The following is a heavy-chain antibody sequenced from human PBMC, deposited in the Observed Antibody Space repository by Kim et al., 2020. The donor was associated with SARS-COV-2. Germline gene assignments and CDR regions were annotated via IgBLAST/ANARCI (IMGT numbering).Heavy chain of an antibody. CDR2: MNPNSGNT. CDR3: ARELNSNYAPTQNPNYYYYGMDV. CDR1: GYTFTSYD. J-gene: IGHJ6*02. D-gene: IGHD4-4*01. V-gene: IGHV1-8*01. Sequence: ASVKVSCKASGYTFTSYDINWVRQATGQGLEWMGWMNPNSGNTGYAQKFQGRVTMTRNTSISTAYMELSSLRSEDTAVYYCARELNSNYAPTQNPNYYYYGMDVWGQGTTVTVSS.